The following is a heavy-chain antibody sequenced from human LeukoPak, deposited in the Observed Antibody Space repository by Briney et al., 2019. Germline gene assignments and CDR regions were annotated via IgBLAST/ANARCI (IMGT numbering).Heavy chain of an antibody. D-gene: IGHD6-19*01. CDR1: GGSFSGYY. J-gene: IGHJ4*02. CDR3: ARGSAVAGIGY. CDR2: INHSGST. V-gene: IGHV4-34*01. Sequence: SETLSLTCAVYGGSFSGYYWSWIRQPPGKGLEWIGEINHSGSTNYNPSLKSRVTISVDTSKNRFSLKLSSVTAADTAVYYCARGSAVAGIGYWGQGTLVTVSS.